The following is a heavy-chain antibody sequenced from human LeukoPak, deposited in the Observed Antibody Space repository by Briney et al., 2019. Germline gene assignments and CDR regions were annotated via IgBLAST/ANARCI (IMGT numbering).Heavy chain of an antibody. J-gene: IGHJ5*02. V-gene: IGHV1-2*02. Sequence: ASVSVSFTASGYTFTGYYMHWVRQAPGQGGEWVGWINPNRGGTNYAQKFQGRVTMTRDTYTSTAYMELSRLRTADTAVYYCARGIKYYDFWSGYYGWYNWFDPWGQGTLVTVSS. CDR1: GYTFTGYY. D-gene: IGHD3-3*01. CDR3: ARGIKYYDFWSGYYGWYNWFDP. CDR2: INPNRGGT.